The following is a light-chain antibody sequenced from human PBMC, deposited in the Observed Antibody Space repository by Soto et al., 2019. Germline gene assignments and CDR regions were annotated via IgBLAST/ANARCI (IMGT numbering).Light chain of an antibody. V-gene: IGLV2-23*02. CDR2: EVS. CDR1: SSDVGSYNL. J-gene: IGLJ3*02. Sequence: QLVLTQPASVSGSPGQSITISCTGTSSDVGSYNLVSWYQQHPGKAPKLMIYEVSKRPSGVSNRFSGSKSGNTASLTISGLQAEDEADYYCCSYAGSSTWVFGGGTKVTVL. CDR3: CSYAGSSTWV.